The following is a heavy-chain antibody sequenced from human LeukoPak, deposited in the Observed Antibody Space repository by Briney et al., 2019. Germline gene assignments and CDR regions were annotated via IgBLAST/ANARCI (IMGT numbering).Heavy chain of an antibody. CDR3: ARDLSFGSLDF. Sequence: GGSLRLSCAASGFILSAHGMHWVRQAPGKGLEWVAGMWYDGSREDYADSVKGRFTISRDMSKNTLNLQMNSLRVEDTAMFYCARDLSFGSLDFRGQGTLVTVSS. V-gene: IGHV3-33*01. CDR1: GFILSAHG. D-gene: IGHD1-26*01. CDR2: MWYDGSRE. J-gene: IGHJ4*02.